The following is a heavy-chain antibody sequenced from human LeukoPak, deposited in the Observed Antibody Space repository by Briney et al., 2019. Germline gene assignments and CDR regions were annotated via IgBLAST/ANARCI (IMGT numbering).Heavy chain of an antibody. Sequence: GGSRRLAWAAAGFIFSTDGMDWVRQAAGKGREWVAFIRHEVSIKNYADSVKGRSTISRDNSKNTLYLQMNSLRAEDPAVYYCAKDSLADIDYWGQGTLVTVPS. CDR3: AKDSLADIDY. J-gene: IGHJ4*02. CDR1: GFIFSTDG. D-gene: IGHD3-16*01. CDR2: IRHEVSIK. V-gene: IGHV3-30*02.